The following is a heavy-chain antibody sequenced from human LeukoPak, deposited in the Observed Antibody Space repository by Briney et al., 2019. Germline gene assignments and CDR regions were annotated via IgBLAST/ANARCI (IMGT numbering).Heavy chain of an antibody. J-gene: IGHJ3*01. CDR2: INTHSGNP. V-gene: IGHV7-4-1*02. CDR3: VKEILRFDL. Sequence: GASVKVSCKAYGYSFNRQGMNWVRQVPGQGLEWMGWINTHSGNPTYAQGFTGRFVFSVDAPLSTAYLQITGLKAEDTATYYSVKEILRFDLWGQGTMVTVSS. CDR1: GYSFNRQG.